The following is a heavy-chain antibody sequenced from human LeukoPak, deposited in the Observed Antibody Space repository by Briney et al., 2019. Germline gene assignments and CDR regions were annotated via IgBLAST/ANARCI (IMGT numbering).Heavy chain of an antibody. D-gene: IGHD2-2*01. CDR3: TKDALISYRGAWSQSDY. CDR1: GFTFSSYT. J-gene: IGHJ4*02. V-gene: IGHV3-23*01. CDR2: ITGTGGST. Sequence: GSLRPSCVASGFTFSSYTMSWVRQAPGKGLEWVSGITGTGGSTYYADSVKGGFTISRDNSKNTLYLQINRLRAEDTAIYYCTKDALISYRGAWSQSDYWGQGTLVTASS.